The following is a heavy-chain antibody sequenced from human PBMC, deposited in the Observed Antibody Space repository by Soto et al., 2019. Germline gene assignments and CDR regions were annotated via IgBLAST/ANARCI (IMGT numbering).Heavy chain of an antibody. CDR2: VRSKAYGGTT. J-gene: IGHJ6*02. CDR1: GFTFGDYA. CDR3: ARYTYTSRYSYYGMDV. V-gene: IGHV3-49*03. Sequence: PGGSLRLSCTTSGFTFGDYAMCWFRQAPGKGLEWVGVVRSKAYGGTTDYAASVKGRFDTSRDDSKSVAYLQMNSVTTEDTAVYFCARYTYTSRYSYYGMDVWGQGTTVTVSS. D-gene: IGHD6-13*01.